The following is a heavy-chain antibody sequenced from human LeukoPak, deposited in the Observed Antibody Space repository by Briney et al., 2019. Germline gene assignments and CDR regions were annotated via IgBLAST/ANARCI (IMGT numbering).Heavy chain of an antibody. J-gene: IGHJ4*02. D-gene: IGHD5-24*01. CDR1: GWSFSGYY. Sequence: PSETLSLTCAAYGWSFSGYYLTWIRQPPGRGLEWIGEINHSGSTNYNPSLKSRVTISVDTSKSQFSLKLNSVTAADTAMYYCERGRDNYWGQGALVTVSS. CDR2: INHSGST. V-gene: IGHV4-34*01. CDR3: ERGRDNY.